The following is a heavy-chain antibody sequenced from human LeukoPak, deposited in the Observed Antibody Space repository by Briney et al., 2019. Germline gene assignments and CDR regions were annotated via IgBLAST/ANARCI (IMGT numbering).Heavy chain of an antibody. Sequence: ASVKVSCKASGYTITSDGISWVRQAPGQGPEWMGWISAYNGNTNYAQKLQGRVTMTTDTSTSTAYMELRSLRSDDTAVYYCARVGGYSSSWYRPYYFDYWGQRTLVTVSS. CDR3: ARVGGYSSSWYRPYYFDY. D-gene: IGHD6-13*01. J-gene: IGHJ4*02. V-gene: IGHV1-18*01. CDR1: GYTITSDG. CDR2: ISAYNGNT.